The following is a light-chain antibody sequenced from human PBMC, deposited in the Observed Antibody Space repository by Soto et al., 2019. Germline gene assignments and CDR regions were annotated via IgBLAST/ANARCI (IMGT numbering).Light chain of an antibody. CDR3: QQYDSDSST. Sequence: DIQMTQSPSTLSASVGDRVTITCRASQSINNWFAWYQQKPGKAPKLLIYEASSLLSGVPSRFSGSGSGTEFTLTISSLQPDDFADYYCQQYDSDSSTFGQGTKLDI. CDR1: QSINNW. V-gene: IGKV1-5*03. J-gene: IGKJ2*01. CDR2: EAS.